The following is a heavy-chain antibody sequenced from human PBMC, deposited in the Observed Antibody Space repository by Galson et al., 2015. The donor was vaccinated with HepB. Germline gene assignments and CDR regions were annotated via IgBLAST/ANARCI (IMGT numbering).Heavy chain of an antibody. Sequence: QSGAEVKKPGESLKISCKGSGYSFTSYWIGWVRQMPGKGLEWMGIIYPGDSDTRYSPSFQGQVTISADKSISTAYLQWSSLKASDTAMYYCARHYNGYSYGFLDAFDIWGQGTMVTVSS. CDR2: IYPGDSDT. CDR1: GYSFTSYW. CDR3: ARHYNGYSYGFLDAFDI. J-gene: IGHJ3*02. D-gene: IGHD5-18*01. V-gene: IGHV5-51*01.